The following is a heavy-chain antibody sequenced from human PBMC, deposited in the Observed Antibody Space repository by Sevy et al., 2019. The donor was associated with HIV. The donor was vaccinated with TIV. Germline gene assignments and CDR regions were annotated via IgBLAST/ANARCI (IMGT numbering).Heavy chain of an antibody. CDR3: ARDHGESSGYYPLGAFDI. CDR2: MSGSGGST. J-gene: IGHJ3*02. Sequence: GGYLRLYCAASGFTFTNYAMNWVRQAPGKGLVCVSTMSGSGGSTYYADSVKGRFTISRDNSKNTLYLQMNSLRAADTACYYCARDHGESSGYYPLGAFDIWGQGTMVTVSS. V-gene: IGHV3-23*01. CDR1: GFTFTNYA. D-gene: IGHD3-22*01.